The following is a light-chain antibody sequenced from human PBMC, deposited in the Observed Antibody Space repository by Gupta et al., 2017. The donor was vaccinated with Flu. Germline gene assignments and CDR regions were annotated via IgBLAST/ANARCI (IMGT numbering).Light chain of an antibody. CDR2: EVS. V-gene: IGLV2-14*01. Sequence: ITISCTGTSSDVGGYNYVSWYQQHPGKAHKLMIYEVSNRPSGVSNRFSGSKSGNTASLTISGLQAEDEADYYCSSYTSSSTLVFGGGTKLTVL. J-gene: IGLJ2*01. CDR3: SSYTSSSTLV. CDR1: SSDVGGYNY.